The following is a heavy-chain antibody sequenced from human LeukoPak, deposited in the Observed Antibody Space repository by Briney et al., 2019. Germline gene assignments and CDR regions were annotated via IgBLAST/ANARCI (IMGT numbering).Heavy chain of an antibody. CDR2: ISASDGAT. Sequence: ASVKVSCKASGYSFSIYGITWARQAPGQGLEYLGWISASDGATDYAQKVQDRVTMTTDTSTSTAYLELRSLRSEDTAVYYCARCGAAVTTHFSHWGQGTLVTVSS. V-gene: IGHV1-18*01. J-gene: IGHJ4*02. CDR3: ARCGAAVTTHFSH. D-gene: IGHD4-17*01. CDR1: GYSFSIYG.